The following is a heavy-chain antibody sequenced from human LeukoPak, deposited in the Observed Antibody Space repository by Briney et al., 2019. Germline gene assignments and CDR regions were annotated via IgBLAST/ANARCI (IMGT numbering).Heavy chain of an antibody. CDR2: IKRDVSEN. V-gene: IGHV3-7*01. D-gene: IGHD3-10*01. Sequence: GGSLRLSCVASGFTFRTYWMSWVRQAPGKGLEWVANIKRDVSENYYVDSVRGRFTISRDNAKNSLTLQMNSLRVEDTAVYYCARGGLWGIIGYYYYGVDVWGQGTTVTVSS. CDR3: ARGGLWGIIGYYYYGVDV. CDR1: GFTFRTYW. J-gene: IGHJ6*02.